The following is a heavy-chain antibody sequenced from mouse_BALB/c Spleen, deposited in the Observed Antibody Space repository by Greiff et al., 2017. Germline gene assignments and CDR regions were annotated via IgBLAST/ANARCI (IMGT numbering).Heavy chain of an antibody. J-gene: IGHJ3*01. CDR1: GYSITSDYA. CDR3: ARLDYDYDGRGFAY. D-gene: IGHD2-4*01. V-gene: IGHV3-2*02. Sequence: EVQLQESGPGLVKPSQSLSLTCTVTGYSITSDYAWNWIRQFPGNKLEWMGYISYSGSTSYNPSLKSRISITRDTSKNQFFLQLNSVTTEDTATYYCARLDYDYDGRGFAYWGQGTLVTVSA. CDR2: ISYSGST.